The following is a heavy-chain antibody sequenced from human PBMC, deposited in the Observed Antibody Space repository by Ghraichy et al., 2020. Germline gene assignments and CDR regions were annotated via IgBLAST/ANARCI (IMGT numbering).Heavy chain of an antibody. CDR3: ARHMPYYYDSSGAFDY. CDR1: GGSISSYY. J-gene: IGHJ4*02. Sequence: SETLSLTCTVSGGSISSYYWSWIRQPPGKGLEWIGYIYTSGSTNYNPSLKSRVTISVDTSKNQFSLKLSSVTAADTAVYYCARHMPYYYDSSGAFDYWGQGTLVTVSS. CDR2: IYTSGST. D-gene: IGHD3-22*01. V-gene: IGHV4-4*09.